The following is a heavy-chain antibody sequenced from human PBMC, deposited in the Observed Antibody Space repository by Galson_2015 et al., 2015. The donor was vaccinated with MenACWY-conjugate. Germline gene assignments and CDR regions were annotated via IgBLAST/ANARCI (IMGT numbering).Heavy chain of an antibody. J-gene: IGHJ4*02. Sequence: SLRLSCAASGFTFNNSWMHWVRQPPGKGLEWISYIKADGSFSNYADSVKGRFTISTDNVKNMVYLQMDGLGDEDTAVYFCARDNNWSFDSWGQGTLVTVSS. CDR1: GFTFNNSW. D-gene: IGHD1-1*01. CDR2: IKADGSFS. CDR3: ARDNNWSFDS. V-gene: IGHV3-74*01.